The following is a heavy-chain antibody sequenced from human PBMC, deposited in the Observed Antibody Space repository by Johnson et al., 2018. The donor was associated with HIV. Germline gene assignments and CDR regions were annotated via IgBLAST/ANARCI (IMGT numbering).Heavy chain of an antibody. Sequence: QVQLVESGGGVVQPGRSLRLSCAASGFTFSSYAMHWVRQAPGKGLEWVAVISYDGSNKYYADSVKGRFTISRDNARNFLYLQMNSVRAEDTALYYCARETHYYDSSGYYVDAFDIWGQGTMVTVSS. D-gene: IGHD3-22*01. CDR1: GFTFSSYA. CDR2: ISYDGSNK. J-gene: IGHJ3*02. CDR3: ARETHYYDSSGYYVDAFDI. V-gene: IGHV3-30*04.